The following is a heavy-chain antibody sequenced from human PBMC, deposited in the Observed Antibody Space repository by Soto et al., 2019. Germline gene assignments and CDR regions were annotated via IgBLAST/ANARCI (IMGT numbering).Heavy chain of an antibody. V-gene: IGHV4-34*01. CDR1: GGSFSGYY. Sequence: KPSETLSLTCAVYGGSFSGYYWSWIRQPPGKGLEWIGEINHSGSTNYSPSLKSRVTISVDTSKNQFSLKLSPVTAADTAVYYCARGPYDFWSGYGMDVWGQGTTVTVSS. CDR3: ARGPYDFWSGYGMDV. J-gene: IGHJ6*02. CDR2: INHSGST. D-gene: IGHD3-3*01.